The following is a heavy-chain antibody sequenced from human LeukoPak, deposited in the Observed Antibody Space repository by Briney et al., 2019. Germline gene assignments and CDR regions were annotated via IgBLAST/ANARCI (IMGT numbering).Heavy chain of an antibody. V-gene: IGHV4-59*12. D-gene: IGHD6-19*01. CDR3: ARVESTGYSSGYFDY. CDR2: IYYSGST. Sequence: SETLSLTCTVSGGSISSYYWSWIRQPPGKGLEWIGYIYYSGSTNYNPSLKSRVTISVDTSKNQFSLKLSSVTAADTAVYYCARVESTGYSSGYFDYWGQGTLVTVSS. CDR1: GGSISSYY. J-gene: IGHJ4*02.